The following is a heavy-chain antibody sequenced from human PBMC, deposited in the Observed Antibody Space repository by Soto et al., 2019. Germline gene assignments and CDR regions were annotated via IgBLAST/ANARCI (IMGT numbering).Heavy chain of an antibody. CDR1: GYTFSTSG. J-gene: IGHJ5*02. CDR2: INGVNGNT. D-gene: IGHD1-1*01. CDR3: ARAPRLTQLSA. Sequence: GASVKVSCKASGYTFSTSGMHCVRQAPGQGLEWVGWINGVNGNTKFSQKFQDRVSITRDSSASTAYMELSGLTSEDTGVFYCARAPRLTQLSAWGQGTLVTVSS. V-gene: IGHV1-3*01.